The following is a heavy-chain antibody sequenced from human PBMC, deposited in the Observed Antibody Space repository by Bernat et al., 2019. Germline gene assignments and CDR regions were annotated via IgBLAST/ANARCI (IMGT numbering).Heavy chain of an antibody. J-gene: IGHJ4*02. V-gene: IGHV3-9*01. CDR1: GFTFDDYA. CDR3: AKGTQLVLVY. Sequence: VQLVDSGGGVVQPGRSLRLSCAASGFTFDDYAMHWVRQAPGKGLEWVSGISWNSGSIGYADSVKGRFTISRDNAKNSLYLQMNSLRAEDTALYYCAKGTQLVLVYWGQGTLVTVSS. CDR2: ISWNSGSI. D-gene: IGHD6-6*01.